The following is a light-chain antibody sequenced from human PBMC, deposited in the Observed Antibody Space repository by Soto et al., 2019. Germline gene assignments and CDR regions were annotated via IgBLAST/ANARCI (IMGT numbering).Light chain of an antibody. CDR1: ERGSSHY. Sequence: EIVVTQSPGTLSLSPGERATRSCSASERGSSHYIGWYQQRPGRAPRLLIYGTASRAPDIPDRFSGDGAGADITLTITRLEPEDFAVYYCQPYGRSVTFGGGNKVE. CDR2: GTA. CDR3: QPYGRSVT. V-gene: IGKV3-20*01. J-gene: IGKJ4*01.